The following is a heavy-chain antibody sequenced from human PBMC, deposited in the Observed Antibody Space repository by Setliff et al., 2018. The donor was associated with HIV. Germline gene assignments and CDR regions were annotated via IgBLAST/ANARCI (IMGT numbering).Heavy chain of an antibody. D-gene: IGHD3-22*01. CDR2: IYYSGMT. CDR3: ARGLSFYDPGGFDY. V-gene: IGHV4-59*08. CDR1: GGSISSYY. J-gene: IGHJ4*02. Sequence: SETLSLTCSVSGGSISSYYWSWIRQPPGKGLEWIGDIYYSGMTNYNPSLQSRVTISLDTSKNQFSLKLSSVTAADTAVYYCARGLSFYDPGGFDYWGQGTLVTVSS.